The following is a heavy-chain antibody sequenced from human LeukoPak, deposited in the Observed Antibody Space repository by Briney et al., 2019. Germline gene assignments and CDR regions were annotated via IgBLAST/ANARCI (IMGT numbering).Heavy chain of an antibody. CDR2: MNPNSGKT. V-gene: IGHV1-8*01. Sequence: ASVTVPCKASGYTFTSYDINWVRQATGQGLEWMGWMNPNSGKTGNAQKFQGRVTITWNTSISTAYMELSSLRSEDTAVYFCARVDYSNDFDIWGQGTMVTVSS. CDR1: GYTFTSYD. J-gene: IGHJ3*02. CDR3: ARVDYSNDFDI. D-gene: IGHD4-11*01.